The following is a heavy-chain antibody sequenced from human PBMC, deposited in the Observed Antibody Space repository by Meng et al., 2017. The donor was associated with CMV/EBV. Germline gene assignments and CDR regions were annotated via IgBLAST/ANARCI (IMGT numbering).Heavy chain of an antibody. Sequence: ESLKISCTASGFTFGDYAMSWIRQPPWKGLEWIGEINHSGSTNYNPSLKSRVTISVDTSKNPFSLKLSSVTAADTAVYYCARVGGGCSSTSCSPIDYWGQGTLVTVSS. CDR3: ARVGGGCSSTSCSPIDY. D-gene: IGHD2-2*01. CDR2: INHSGST. J-gene: IGHJ4*02. CDR1: GFTFGDYA. V-gene: IGHV4-34*01.